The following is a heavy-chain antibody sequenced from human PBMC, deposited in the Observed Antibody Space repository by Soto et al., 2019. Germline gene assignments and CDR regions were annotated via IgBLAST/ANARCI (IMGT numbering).Heavy chain of an antibody. J-gene: IGHJ5*02. V-gene: IGHV3-30*03. CDR1: GFTFSSYG. Sequence: GGSLRLSCAASGFTFSSYGMHWVRQAPGKGLEWVAVISHDGSNKYYADSVKGRFTISRDNSKNTLYLQMNSLRAEDTAVYYCKPGLVSSTSLRGFDPWGQGTLVTVSS. D-gene: IGHD2-2*01. CDR3: KPGLVSSTSLRGFDP. CDR2: ISHDGSNK.